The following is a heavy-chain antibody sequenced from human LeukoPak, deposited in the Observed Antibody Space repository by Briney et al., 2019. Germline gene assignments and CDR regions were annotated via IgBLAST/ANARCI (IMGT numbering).Heavy chain of an antibody. Sequence: GASVKVSCKASGYTFTSYGISWVRQAPGQGLEWMGWISAYNGSTNYAQKLQGRVTMTTDTFTSTAYMELRSLRSDDTAVYYCARDHYLARSWELVKYDYWGQGTLVTVSS. D-gene: IGHD1-26*01. J-gene: IGHJ4*02. CDR3: ARDHYLARSWELVKYDY. CDR1: GYTFTSYG. CDR2: ISAYNGST. V-gene: IGHV1-18*01.